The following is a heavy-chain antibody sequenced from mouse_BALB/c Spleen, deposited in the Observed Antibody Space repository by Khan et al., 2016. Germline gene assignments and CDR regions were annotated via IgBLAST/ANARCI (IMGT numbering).Heavy chain of an antibody. CDR1: GYSFTSYY. V-gene: IGHV1-66*01. J-gene: IGHJ3*01. D-gene: IGHD2-2*01. CDR3: VSLYYGYDTFAY. Sequence: QVQLQQSGPELVKPGASVKISCKASGYSFTSYYIHWVNQRPGQGLEWIGWIFPGSGNTKYNEKFKGKATLTADTSSSTAYMQLSSLTSEDSAVYFCVSLYYGYDTFAYWGQGTLVTVSA. CDR2: IFPGSGNT.